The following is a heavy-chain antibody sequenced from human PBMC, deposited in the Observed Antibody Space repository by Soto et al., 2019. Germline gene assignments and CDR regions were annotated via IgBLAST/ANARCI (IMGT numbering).Heavy chain of an antibody. CDR2: IYPGDSDT. D-gene: IGHD2-2*02. V-gene: IGHV5-51*01. CDR3: ARLVCSSTSCYTRGHYYYYYGMDV. J-gene: IGHJ6*02. Sequence: ESLKISCKGSGYSFTSYWIGWVRQMPGKGLEWMGIIYPGDSDTRYSPSFQGQVTISADKSISTAYLQWSSLKASDTAMYYCARLVCSSTSCYTRGHYYYYYGMDVWGQGTTVTVSS. CDR1: GYSFTSYW.